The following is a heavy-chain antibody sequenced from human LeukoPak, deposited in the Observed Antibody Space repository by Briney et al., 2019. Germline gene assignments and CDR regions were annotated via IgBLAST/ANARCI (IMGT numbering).Heavy chain of an antibody. Sequence: GRSLRLSCAASGFTFSSYAMHWVRQAPGKGLEWVAVISYDGSNKYYADSVKGRFTISRDNSKNTLYLQMNSLRAEDTAVYYCARFRNAPYDAFDIWGQGTMVTVSS. V-gene: IGHV3-30-3*01. CDR2: ISYDGSNK. CDR3: ARFRNAPYDAFDI. CDR1: GFTFSSYA. D-gene: IGHD4-4*01. J-gene: IGHJ3*02.